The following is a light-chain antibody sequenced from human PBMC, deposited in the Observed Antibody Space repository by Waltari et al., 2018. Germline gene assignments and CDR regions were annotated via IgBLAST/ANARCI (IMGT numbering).Light chain of an antibody. Sequence: QSALTQPPSASGSPGPSVTISCTGTSSHVGGYNFVSWYQQHPGKAPKLMIYDVSKRPSGVPDRFSGSKSGNTASLTVSGLQAGDEADYYCSSYAGSNNVFGTGNKVTVL. J-gene: IGLJ1*01. CDR1: SSHVGGYNF. V-gene: IGLV2-8*01. CDR3: SSYAGSNNV. CDR2: DVS.